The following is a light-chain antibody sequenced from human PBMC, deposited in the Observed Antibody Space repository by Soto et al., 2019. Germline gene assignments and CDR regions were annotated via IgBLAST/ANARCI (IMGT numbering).Light chain of an antibody. J-gene: IGKJ4*01. V-gene: IGKV3-15*01. CDR2: VAS. CDR3: QQYNVWPLT. Sequence: EIVMTQSPATLSVSPGDRATLSCRASQSVSSNLAWYQQKPGQTPKLLIYVASTRATGSPARFSGSGSGTEFTLTISSLQSEDFAVYYCQQYNVWPLTFGGGTKVEFK. CDR1: QSVSSN.